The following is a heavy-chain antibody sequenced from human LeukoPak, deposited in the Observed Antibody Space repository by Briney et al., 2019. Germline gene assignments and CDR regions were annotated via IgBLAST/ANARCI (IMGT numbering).Heavy chain of an antibody. V-gene: IGHV1-46*01. CDR2: INPSGGST. D-gene: IGHD3-22*01. CDR1: EFTFTNYY. J-gene: IGHJ5*02. CDR3: ARANLYDTSAYYSSNWFDP. Sequence: GASVKVSCKASEFTFTNYYMHWVRQAPGQGLEWMGAINPSGGSTDYAQKFQGRVTMTRDTSTSTVYMELSSLRSEDTAVYYCARANLYDTSAYYSSNWFDPWGPGTLVTVSS.